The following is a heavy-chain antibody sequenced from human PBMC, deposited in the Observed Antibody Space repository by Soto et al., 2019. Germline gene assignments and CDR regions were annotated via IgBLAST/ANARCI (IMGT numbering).Heavy chain of an antibody. CDR2: IGGSGGNT. J-gene: IGHJ4*02. D-gene: IGHD2-8*01. CDR3: AKSLLMVYAIRLDY. CDR1: GFTFTTYA. Sequence: EVQLLEFGGGLVQPGGSLRLSCAASGFTFTTYAMSWVRQAPGKGLEWVSGIGGSGGNTYYADSVKGRFTISRDNSKNTLYLQMNSLRAADTAVYFCAKSLLMVYAIRLDYWGQGTLVTVSS. V-gene: IGHV3-23*01.